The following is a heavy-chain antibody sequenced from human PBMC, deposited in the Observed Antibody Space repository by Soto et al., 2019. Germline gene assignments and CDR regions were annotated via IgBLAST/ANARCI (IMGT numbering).Heavy chain of an antibody. CDR3: AKGESDYYYYGMDV. Sequence: QVQLVESGGGVVQPGRSLRLSCAASGFTFSSYGMHWVRQAPGKGLEWVAVISYDGSNKYYADSVKGRFTISRDNSKNTLYLQMNSLRAEDTAVYYCAKGESDYYYYGMDVWGHGTTVTVSS. V-gene: IGHV3-30*18. D-gene: IGHD1-26*01. J-gene: IGHJ6*02. CDR2: ISYDGSNK. CDR1: GFTFSSYG.